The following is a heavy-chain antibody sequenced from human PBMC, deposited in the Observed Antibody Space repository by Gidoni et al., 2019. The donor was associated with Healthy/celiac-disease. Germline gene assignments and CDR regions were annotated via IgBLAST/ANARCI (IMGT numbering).Heavy chain of an antibody. J-gene: IGHJ2*01. CDR1: GYSFTSYW. CDR2: IDPSDSYT. CDR3: ARPYCSSTSCHNLGYFDL. Sequence: EVQLVQSGAEVKQPGESLRFSCKGSGYSFTSYWISWVRQMPGKGLEWMGRIDPSDSYTNYSPSFQGHVTISADKSISTAYLQWSSLKASDTAMYYCARPYCSSTSCHNLGYFDLWGRGTLVTVSS. V-gene: IGHV5-10-1*01. D-gene: IGHD2-2*02.